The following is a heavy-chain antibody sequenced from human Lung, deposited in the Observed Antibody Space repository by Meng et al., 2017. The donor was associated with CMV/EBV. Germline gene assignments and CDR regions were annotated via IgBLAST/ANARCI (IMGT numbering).Heavy chain of an antibody. J-gene: IGHJ1*01. V-gene: IGHV1-69*05. CDR2: IIPMSGTA. CDR1: RGAFRSYS. Sequence: SVXVSCKAPRGAFRSYSINWVRQAPGQGLEWMAGIIPMSGTANYAQKFQGRVAITMDESTSTAYMELSSLRSEDTAVYYCARGESSGYNGVEYFHDSGQGXLVTVSS. D-gene: IGHD3-22*01. CDR3: ARGESSGYNGVEYFHD.